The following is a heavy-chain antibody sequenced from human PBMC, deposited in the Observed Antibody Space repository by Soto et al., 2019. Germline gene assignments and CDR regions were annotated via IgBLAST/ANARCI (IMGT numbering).Heavy chain of an antibody. CDR2: ISHDETYK. D-gene: IGHD2-15*01. CDR3: ARDRNFVLDY. V-gene: IGHV3-33*01. J-gene: IGHJ4*02. Sequence: GGSLRLSCAASGFTFSSYGMHWVRQAPGKGLEWVAVISHDETYKDYADSVKGRFTISRDSSKNALYMQMDSLRAEDTAVYYCARDRNFVLDYWGQGTLVTVSS. CDR1: GFTFSSYG.